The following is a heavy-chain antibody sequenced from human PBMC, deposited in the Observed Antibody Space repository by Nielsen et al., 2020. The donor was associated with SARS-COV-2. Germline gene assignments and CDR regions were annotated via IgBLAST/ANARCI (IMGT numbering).Heavy chain of an antibody. J-gene: IGHJ4*02. CDR2: INPTNGGT. CDR1: GYTFTNHY. Sequence: ASVKVSCKASGYTFTNHYMHWVRQAPGQGLEWMGLINPTNGGTTYAQKFLGTVTMTRDTSTSTVYMELSSLRFDDTAVYYCARDSSGTDRRVDDWGQGTLVTVSS. V-gene: IGHV1-46*01. D-gene: IGHD3-22*01. CDR3: ARDSSGTDRRVDD.